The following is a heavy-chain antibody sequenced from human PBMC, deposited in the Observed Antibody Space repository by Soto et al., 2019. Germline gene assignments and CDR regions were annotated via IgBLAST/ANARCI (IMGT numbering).Heavy chain of an antibody. CDR2: ISAYNGNT. CDR3: ARDSPPVDY. J-gene: IGHJ4*02. V-gene: IGHV1-18*01. CDR1: GYTFTIYG. Sequence: EASVKVSCTASGYTFTIYGISWVRQAPGQGLEWMGWISAYNGNTKYAQKLQGRVTMTTDTSTSTAYMELRSLRSDDTAVYYCARDSPPVDYWGQGTLVTVSS.